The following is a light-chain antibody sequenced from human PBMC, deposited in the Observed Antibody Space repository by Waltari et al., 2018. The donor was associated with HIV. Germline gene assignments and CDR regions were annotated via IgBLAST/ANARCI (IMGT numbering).Light chain of an antibody. Sequence: SYELTQPPSMSVSPGQTANFTCSGAKLGDKYTCWYQQKSGQSPVLVIYEDIKRPSGIPERFSGSNSGNKATLTISVTLAMDDAIYFCQAWASNTVVFGGGTKLTVL. CDR3: QAWASNTVV. CDR2: EDI. V-gene: IGLV3-1*01. J-gene: IGLJ3*02. CDR1: KLGDKY.